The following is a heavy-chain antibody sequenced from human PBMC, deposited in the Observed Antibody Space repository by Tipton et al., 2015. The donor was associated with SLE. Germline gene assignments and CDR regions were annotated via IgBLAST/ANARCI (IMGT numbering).Heavy chain of an antibody. CDR2: INHSGST. D-gene: IGHD3-10*01. V-gene: IGHV4-34*01. J-gene: IGHJ4*02. CDR3: ASGYYGSGPPDY. CDR1: GGSISGYY. Sequence: LRLSCTVSGGSISGYYWSWIRQPPGKGLEWIGEINHSGSTNYNPSLKSRVTISVDTSKNQFSLKLSSVTAADTAVYYCASGYYGSGPPDYWGQGTLVTVSS.